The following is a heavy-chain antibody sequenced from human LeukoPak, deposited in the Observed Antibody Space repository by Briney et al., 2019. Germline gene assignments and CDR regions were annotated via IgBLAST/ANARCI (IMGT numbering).Heavy chain of an antibody. V-gene: IGHV1-69*06. J-gene: IGHJ4*02. CDR2: IIPIFGTA. CDR1: GGAFSSYA. CDR3: ARGLGYCSSTSCYDDYYFDY. Sequence: SVKVSCKASGGAFSSYAISWVRQAPGQGLEWMGGIIPIFGTANYAQKFQGRVTITADKSTSTAYMELSSLRSEDTAVYYCARGLGYCSSTSCYDDYYFDYWGQGTLVTVSS. D-gene: IGHD2-2*01.